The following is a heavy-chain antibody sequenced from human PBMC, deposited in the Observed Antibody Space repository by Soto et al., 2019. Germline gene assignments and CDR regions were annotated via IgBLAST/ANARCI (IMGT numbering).Heavy chain of an antibody. CDR1: GFTFSNAW. Sequence: GGSLRLSCAASGFTFSNAWMNWVRQAPGKGLEWVGRIKSKTDGGTTDYAAPVKGRFTISRDDSKNTLYLQMNSLKTEDTAVYYCTTDYYDFWSGYYFRGSRNYYYYYYGMDVWGQGTTVTVSS. V-gene: IGHV3-15*07. J-gene: IGHJ6*02. CDR2: IKSKTDGGTT. CDR3: TTDYYDFWSGYYFRGSRNYYYYYYGMDV. D-gene: IGHD3-3*01.